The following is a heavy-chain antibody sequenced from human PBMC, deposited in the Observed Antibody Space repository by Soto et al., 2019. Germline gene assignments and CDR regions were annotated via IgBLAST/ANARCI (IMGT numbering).Heavy chain of an antibody. CDR1: GFTFSRHG. CDR2: INPSGDST. V-gene: IGHV3-23*01. J-gene: IGHJ4*02. D-gene: IGHD6-13*01. Sequence: QPGGSLRLSCVASGFTFSRHGLSWVRQAPGKGLEWVSTINPSGDSTFYADSVKGRFTISRDNSKNTVYLQMNSLSVGDTAVYLCAKVDVSTAGSFDYWGQGALVTV. CDR3: AKVDVSTAGSFDY.